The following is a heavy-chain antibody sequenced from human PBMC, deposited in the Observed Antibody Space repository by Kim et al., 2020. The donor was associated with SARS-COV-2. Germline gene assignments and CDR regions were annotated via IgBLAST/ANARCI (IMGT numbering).Heavy chain of an antibody. CDR1: GYTFTGYD. V-gene: IGHV1-8*01. Sequence: ASVKVSCKTSGYTFTGYDINWVRQATGQGLEWMGWMNPNSGNRGYAQKFQGRVTMTRDTSINTAYMELSSLRSEDTAIYYCSRGPGYNNGWSDYWGQGTLVTVSS. J-gene: IGHJ4*02. CDR2: MNPNSGNR. CDR3: SRGPGYNNGWSDY. D-gene: IGHD6-19*01.